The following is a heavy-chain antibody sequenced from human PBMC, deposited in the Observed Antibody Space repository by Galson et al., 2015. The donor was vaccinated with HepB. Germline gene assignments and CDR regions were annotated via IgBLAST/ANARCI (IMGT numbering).Heavy chain of an antibody. V-gene: IGHV3-48*04. J-gene: IGHJ3*02. CDR1: GFTFRTYT. D-gene: IGHD3-10*01. CDR2: ISGSSSTI. Sequence: SLRLSCAASGFTFRTYTMNWVRQAPGKGLEWVSYISGSSSTIFYANSVKGRFTISRDNAKNSLYLQMNSLRAEDTAVYYCARDYYGSGSFGGDAFDIWGQGTMVTVSS. CDR3: ARDYYGSGSFGGDAFDI.